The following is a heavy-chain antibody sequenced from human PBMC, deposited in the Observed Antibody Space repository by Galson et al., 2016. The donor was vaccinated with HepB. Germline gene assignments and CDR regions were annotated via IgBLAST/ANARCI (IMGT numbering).Heavy chain of an antibody. D-gene: IGHD2-21*01. J-gene: IGHJ4*02. Sequence: SVKVSCKASGYTFTTYAIHWVRQAPGQRLEWMGWIHPGNGDTKYSPKFQGRVTLSGDTSASTAYVELSSLRSVDTAVYYCARQFPGDEWDFWGQGTLVAVSS. CDR2: IHPGNGDT. CDR1: GYTFTTYA. V-gene: IGHV1-3*01. CDR3: ARQFPGDEWDF.